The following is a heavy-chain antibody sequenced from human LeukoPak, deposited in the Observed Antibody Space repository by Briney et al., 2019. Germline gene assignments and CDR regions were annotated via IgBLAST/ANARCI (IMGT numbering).Heavy chain of an antibody. V-gene: IGHV3-74*01. Sequence: GGSLRLSCAGSGFIFNNYWMHWVRQIPGKGLVWVSQISSDGSTTNYADSVKGRFTVSRDNAKNTVYLQMNSLRAEDTAVYYCARDYGYAMDVWGQGTTVTVSS. D-gene: IGHD3-10*01. CDR1: GFIFNNYW. CDR3: ARDYGYAMDV. CDR2: ISSDGSTT. J-gene: IGHJ6*02.